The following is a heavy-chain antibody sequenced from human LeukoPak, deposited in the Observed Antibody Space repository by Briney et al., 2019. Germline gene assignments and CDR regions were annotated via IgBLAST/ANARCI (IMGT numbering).Heavy chain of an antibody. J-gene: IGHJ4*02. CDR1: GFTFSNYG. V-gene: IGHV3-30*18. Sequence: GGSLRLSCVASGFTFSNYGMHWARQAPGKGLEWVAVISSDERTTYYADSVKGRFTISRDLSKSMLYLQMDSLTGEDTAVYYCAKEKAHAHPVDYWGQGTLVTVSS. CDR3: AKEKAHAHPVDY. CDR2: ISSDERTT.